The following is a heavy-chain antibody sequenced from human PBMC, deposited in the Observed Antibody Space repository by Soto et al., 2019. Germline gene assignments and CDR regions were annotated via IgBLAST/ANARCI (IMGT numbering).Heavy chain of an antibody. CDR1: GGTFSSYA. J-gene: IGHJ6*02. Sequence: VASVKVSCKASGGTFSSYAISWVRQAPGQGLEWMGGIIPIFGTANYAQKFQGRVTITADKSTSTAYMELSSLRSEDTAVYYCARWGCSSTSCYPYYYYGMDVWGQGTTVTVSS. CDR2: IIPIFGTA. D-gene: IGHD2-2*01. CDR3: ARWGCSSTSCYPYYYYGMDV. V-gene: IGHV1-69*06.